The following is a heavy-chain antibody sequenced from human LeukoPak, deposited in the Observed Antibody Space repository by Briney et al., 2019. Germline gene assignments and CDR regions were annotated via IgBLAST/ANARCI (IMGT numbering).Heavy chain of an antibody. CDR1: DGSISSSSYY. CDR3: VRGDESGELP. D-gene: IGHD1-26*01. Sequence: SETLSLTCTVSDGSISSSSYYWSWIRQPPGKGLEWIGYIYYSGSTNYNPSLKSRVTISVDTSKNQFSLKLSSVTAADTAVYYCVRGDESGELPWAQGTLVTVSS. CDR2: IYYSGST. J-gene: IGHJ5*02. V-gene: IGHV4-61*01.